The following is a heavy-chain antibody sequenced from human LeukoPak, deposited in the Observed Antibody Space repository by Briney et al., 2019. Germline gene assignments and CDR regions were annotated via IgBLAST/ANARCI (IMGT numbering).Heavy chain of an antibody. Sequence: GGSLRLSCAASGFTFSSYAMHWVRQAPGKGLEWVAVISYDGSNKYYADSVKGRFTISRDNSKNTLYLQMNSLRAEDTAVYYCAKVTVMADYGDPPGYAFDIWGQGTMVTVSS. J-gene: IGHJ3*02. CDR3: AKVTVMADYGDPPGYAFDI. CDR2: ISYDGSNK. D-gene: IGHD4-17*01. V-gene: IGHV3-30-3*01. CDR1: GFTFSSYA.